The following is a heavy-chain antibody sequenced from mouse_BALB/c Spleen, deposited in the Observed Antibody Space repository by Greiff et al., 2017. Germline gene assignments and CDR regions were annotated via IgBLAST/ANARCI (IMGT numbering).Heavy chain of an antibody. CDR1: GYSITSDYA. V-gene: IGHV3-2*02. D-gene: IGHD2-4*01. J-gene: IGHJ4*01. CDR3: ARYDYDGDYYAMDY. Sequence: DVQLQESGPGLVKPSQSLSLTCTVTGYSITSDYAWNWIRQFPGNKLEWMGYISYSGSTSYNPSLKSRISITRDTSKNQFFLQLNSVTTEDTATYYCARYDYDGDYYAMDYWGQGTSVTVSS. CDR2: ISYSGST.